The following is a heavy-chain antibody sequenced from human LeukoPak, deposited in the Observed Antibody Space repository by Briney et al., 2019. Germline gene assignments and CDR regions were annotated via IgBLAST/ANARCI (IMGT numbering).Heavy chain of an antibody. J-gene: IGHJ6*02. V-gene: IGHV1-18*01. CDR2: ISAYNGNT. Sequence: ASVKVSCTASGYTFTCYGISWVRQAPGQGLEWMGWISAYNGNTNYAQKLQGRVTMTTGTSTSTAYMELRSLRSDDTAVYYCARDSHTYYYDSSGFTVLYYYYGMDVWGQGTTVTVSS. CDR1: GYTFTCYG. CDR3: ARDSHTYYYDSSGFTVLYYYYGMDV. D-gene: IGHD3-22*01.